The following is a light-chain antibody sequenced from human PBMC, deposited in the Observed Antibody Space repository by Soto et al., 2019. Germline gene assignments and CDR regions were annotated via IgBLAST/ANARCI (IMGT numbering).Light chain of an antibody. CDR1: QSVSSN. J-gene: IGKJ4*01. V-gene: IGKV3-15*01. CDR2: GAS. Sequence: EIVMTQSPATLSVSPGARATLSCRASQSVSSNLAWYQQKPGQAPRLLIYGASTRASGIPARFSGSGSGTDFTLTISSLQSEDFAVYYCQQYTDWPPLTFGGGTKVEIK. CDR3: QQYTDWPPLT.